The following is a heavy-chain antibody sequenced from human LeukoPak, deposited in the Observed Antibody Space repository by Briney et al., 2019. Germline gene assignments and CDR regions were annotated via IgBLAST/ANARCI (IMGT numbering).Heavy chain of an antibody. CDR2: IYYSGST. V-gene: IGHV4-31*03. J-gene: IGHJ4*02. CDR1: AGSISSGGYY. Sequence: PSQTLSLTCTVSAGSISSGGYYWSWTRQHPWKGLEWIGYIYYSGSTYYNPSLKSRVTISVDTSKNQFSLKLSSVTAADTAVYYCARELRLGYFDYWGQGTLVTVSS. CDR3: ARELRLGYFDY. D-gene: IGHD2-15*01.